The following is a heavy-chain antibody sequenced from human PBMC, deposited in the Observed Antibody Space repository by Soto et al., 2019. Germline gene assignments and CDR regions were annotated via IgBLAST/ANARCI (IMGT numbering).Heavy chain of an antibody. J-gene: IGHJ4*02. Sequence: SVKVACKASGGTFSSYAISWVRQAPGEGLEWMGGIIPIFGTANYAQKFQGRVTITADESTSTAYMELSSLRSDDTAVYYCARVGVVVVPAAKSPLDYWGQGTLVTVSS. D-gene: IGHD2-2*01. V-gene: IGHV1-69*13. CDR1: GGTFSSYA. CDR3: ARVGVVVVPAAKSPLDY. CDR2: IIPIFGTA.